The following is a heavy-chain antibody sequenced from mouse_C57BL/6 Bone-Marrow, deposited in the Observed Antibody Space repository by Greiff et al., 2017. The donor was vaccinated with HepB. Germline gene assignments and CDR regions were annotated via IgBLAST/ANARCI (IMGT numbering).Heavy chain of an antibody. CDR2: IRSKSNNYAT. J-gene: IGHJ3*01. CDR1: GFSFNTYA. D-gene: IGHD1-1*01. CDR3: VSEGTYGSSYGFAY. Sequence: EVKLVESGGGLVQPKGSLKLSCAASGFSFNTYAMNWVRQAPGKGLEWVARIRSKSNNYATYYADSVKDRFTISRDDSESMLYLQMNNLKTEDTAMYYCVSEGTYGSSYGFAYWGQGTLVTVSA. V-gene: IGHV10-1*01.